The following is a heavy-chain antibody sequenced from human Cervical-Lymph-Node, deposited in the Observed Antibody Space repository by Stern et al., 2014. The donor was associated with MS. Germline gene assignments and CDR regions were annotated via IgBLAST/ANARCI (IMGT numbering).Heavy chain of an antibody. Sequence: QVQLVQSGAEVKKPWASVKVSCKASGYTFTSYGFSWGRQAHGQGLELMGWIGAYNGNTNYAQKLQCRVTMTTATSTSTAYLDLRSLRSDDTDVYYCERGLLGSENAFDIWGQGTMVTVSS. D-gene: IGHD2-15*01. CDR3: ERGLLGSENAFDI. V-gene: IGHV1-18*01. J-gene: IGHJ3*02. CDR2: IGAYNGNT. CDR1: GYTFTSYG.